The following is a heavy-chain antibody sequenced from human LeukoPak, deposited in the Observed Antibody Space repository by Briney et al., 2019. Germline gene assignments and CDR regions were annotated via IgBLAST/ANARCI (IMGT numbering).Heavy chain of an antibody. J-gene: IGHJ4*02. CDR3: AKDFVGYSYGAFDC. D-gene: IGHD5-18*01. CDR1: GFTFSSYA. CDR2: ISGSGGTT. V-gene: IGHV3-23*01. Sequence: TGGSLRLSCAASGFTFSSYAMSWVRQAPGKGLEWVSAISGSGGTTYYADSVKGQFTVSRDNSKNTLYLQMNSLRAEDTAVYYCAKDFVGYSYGAFDCWGQGTLVTVSS.